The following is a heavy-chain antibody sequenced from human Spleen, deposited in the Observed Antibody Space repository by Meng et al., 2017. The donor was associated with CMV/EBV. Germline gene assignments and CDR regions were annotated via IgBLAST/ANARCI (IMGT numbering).Heavy chain of an antibody. CDR2: IYPGDSDT. J-gene: IGHJ4*02. CDR1: GYTFTTYW. V-gene: IGHV5-51*01. D-gene: IGHD4-11*01. Sequence: SCKGSGYTFTTYWIGWVRQMHGKGLEWMGMIYPGDSDTRYSPSFQGQVTISADKSISTAYLQWSSLKASDTAMYYCARRGYNNYPTDYWGQGTLVTVSS. CDR3: ARRGYNNYPTDY.